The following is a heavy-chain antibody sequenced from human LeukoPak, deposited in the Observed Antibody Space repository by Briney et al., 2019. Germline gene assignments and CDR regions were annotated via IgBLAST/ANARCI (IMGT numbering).Heavy chain of an antibody. Sequence: SETLTLTCTVSGGSVSSGSYYWSWIRQPPGKGLEWIGYIYYSGSTNYNPSLKSRVTISVDTSKNQFSLKLSSATAADTAVYYCARGCYGGSYGMDVWGQGTTVTVSS. CDR2: IYYSGST. V-gene: IGHV4-61*01. CDR3: ARGCYGGSYGMDV. CDR1: GGSVSSGSYY. D-gene: IGHD4-23*01. J-gene: IGHJ6*02.